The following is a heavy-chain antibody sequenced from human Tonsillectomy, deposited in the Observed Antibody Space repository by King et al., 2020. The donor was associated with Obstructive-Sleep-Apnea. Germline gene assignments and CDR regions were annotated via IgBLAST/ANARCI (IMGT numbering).Heavy chain of an antibody. CDR1: GGSISGYY. Sequence: VPLQESGPGLVQPSETLSLTCTVSGGSISGYYWSWIRQPPGKGLEWTGYIHYSGGGNYNPSLQSRVTISVESSKNQFSLILTSVTAADTAVYYCARDRVDNSGSASYYYGMDVWGQGTTVTVSS. CDR2: IHYSGGG. J-gene: IGHJ6*02. V-gene: IGHV4-59*01. CDR3: ARDRVDNSGSASYYYGMDV. D-gene: IGHD3-10*01.